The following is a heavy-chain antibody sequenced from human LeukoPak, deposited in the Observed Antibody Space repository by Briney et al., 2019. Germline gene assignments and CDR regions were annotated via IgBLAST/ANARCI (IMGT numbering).Heavy chain of an antibody. CDR2: TSGSGGST. Sequence: GGSLRLSCAASGFTFSSYGMSWVRQAPGKGLEWVSGTSGSGGSTDYADSVKGRFTISRDNSKNTLYLQMNSLRAGDTAVYYCAKDVSSSWYYFDYWGQGTLVTVSS. V-gene: IGHV3-23*01. CDR1: GFTFSSYG. J-gene: IGHJ4*02. CDR3: AKDVSSSWYYFDY. D-gene: IGHD6-13*01.